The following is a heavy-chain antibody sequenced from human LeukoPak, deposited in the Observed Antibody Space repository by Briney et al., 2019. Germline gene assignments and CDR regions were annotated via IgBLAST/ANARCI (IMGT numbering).Heavy chain of an antibody. CDR3: ARYGDYPLGHFDY. V-gene: IGHV1-69*13. Sequence: SVKVSCKASGGTFSSYAISWVRQARGEGLEWMGGIIPIFGTANYAQKFQGRVTITADESTSTAYMELSSLRSEDTAVYYCARYGDYPLGHFDYWGQGTLVTVSS. CDR2: IIPIFGTA. D-gene: IGHD4-17*01. CDR1: GGTFSSYA. J-gene: IGHJ4*02.